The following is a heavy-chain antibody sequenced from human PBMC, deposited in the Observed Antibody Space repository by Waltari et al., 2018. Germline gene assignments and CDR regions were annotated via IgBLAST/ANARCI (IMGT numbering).Heavy chain of an antibody. CDR2: ISSSSSTI. D-gene: IGHD2-15*01. CDR3: ARDGEVVVAATFDY. Sequence: EVQLVESGGGLVQPGGSLRLSCAASGFTFSSYSMNCVRQAPGKGLEWVSYISSSSSTIYYADSVKGRFTISRDNAKNSLYLQMNSLRAEDTAVYYCARDGEVVVAATFDYWGQGTLVTVSS. CDR1: GFTFSSYS. J-gene: IGHJ4*02. V-gene: IGHV3-48*01.